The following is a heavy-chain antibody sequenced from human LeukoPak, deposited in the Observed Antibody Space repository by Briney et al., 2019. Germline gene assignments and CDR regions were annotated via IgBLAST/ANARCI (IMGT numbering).Heavy chain of an antibody. V-gene: IGHV3-30*18. CDR3: AKDRGYCSGGSCYLGYYYGMDV. CDR2: ISYDGSNK. CDR1: GFTFSSYG. Sequence: PGGSLRLSCAASGFTFSSYGMHWVRQAPGKGLEWVAVISYDGSNKYYADSVKGRFTISRDNSKNTLYLQMNSLRAEDTAVCYCAKDRGYCSGGSCYLGYYYGMDVWGKGTTVTVSS. J-gene: IGHJ6*04. D-gene: IGHD2-15*01.